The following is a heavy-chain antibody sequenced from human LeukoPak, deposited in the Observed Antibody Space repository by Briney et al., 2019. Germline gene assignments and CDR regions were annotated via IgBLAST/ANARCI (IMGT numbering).Heavy chain of an antibody. CDR2: IYHSGST. J-gene: IGHJ4*02. CDR1: GGSISSGGYS. V-gene: IGHV4-30-2*01. CDR3: ARGGDIVATHFDY. D-gene: IGHD5-12*01. Sequence: SQTLSLTCAVSGGSISSGGYSWSWIRQPPGKGLEWIGYIYHSGSTYYNPSLKSRVSISVDRSKNQSSLKLSSVTAADTAVYYCARGGDIVATHFDYWGQGTLVTVSS.